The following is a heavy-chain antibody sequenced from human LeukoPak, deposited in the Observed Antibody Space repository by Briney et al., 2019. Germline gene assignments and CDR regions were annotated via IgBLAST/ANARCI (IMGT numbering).Heavy chain of an antibody. V-gene: IGHV4-34*01. CDR3: ARAYDSSGRYVDY. D-gene: IGHD3-22*01. J-gene: IGHJ4*02. Sequence: SETLSLTCAVYGGSFSGYYWSWICQPLGKGLEWIGEINHSGSTNYNPSLKSRVTISVDTSKNQFSLKLSSVTAADTAVYYCARAYDSSGRYVDYWGQGTLVTVSS. CDR1: GGSFSGYY. CDR2: INHSGST.